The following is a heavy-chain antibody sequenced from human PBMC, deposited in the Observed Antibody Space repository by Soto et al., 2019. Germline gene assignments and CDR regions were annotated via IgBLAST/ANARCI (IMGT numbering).Heavy chain of an antibody. V-gene: IGHV4-39*01. D-gene: IGHD3-3*01. CDR2: IYYSGST. CDR1: GGSISSSSYY. Sequence: QLQLQESGPGLVKPSETLSLTCTVSGGSISSSSYYWGWIRQPPGKGLEWIGSIYYSGSTYYNPSHKSRVTISVDTSRNQFSLKLTSVTAADTAVYYCARYSYDFWPPNWFDPWGQGTLVTVSS. CDR3: ARYSYDFWPPNWFDP. J-gene: IGHJ5*02.